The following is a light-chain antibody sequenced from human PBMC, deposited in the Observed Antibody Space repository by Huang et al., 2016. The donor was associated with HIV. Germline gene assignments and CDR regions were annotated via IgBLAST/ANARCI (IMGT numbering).Light chain of an antibody. CDR1: RSLSTN. CDR3: HQYNNWLLS. CDR2: GSS. V-gene: IGKV3-15*01. Sequence: EIVMTQSPATLSVSPGQRVTLSCRANRSLSTNLAWYQQRHGQAPRLLIYGSSTRAPGIPARFSGSGSATDFSLTISSLQSEDFALYYCHQYNNWLLSFGGGTRV. J-gene: IGKJ4*01.